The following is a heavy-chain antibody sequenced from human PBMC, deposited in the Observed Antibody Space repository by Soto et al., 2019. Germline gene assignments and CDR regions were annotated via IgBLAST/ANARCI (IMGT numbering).Heavy chain of an antibody. J-gene: IGHJ4*02. CDR2: IYPGDSDT. CDR1: GYSFTSYW. V-gene: IGHV5-51*01. D-gene: IGHD3-3*01. Sequence: PGESLKISCKGSGYSFTSYWIGWVRQMPGKGLEWMGIIYPGDSDTRYSPSLHDHVTISAAKSINTAYLQWSSLKASDTAMYYCTRANEYYDFWSGYIDQWGQGTLVTISS. CDR3: TRANEYYDFWSGYIDQ.